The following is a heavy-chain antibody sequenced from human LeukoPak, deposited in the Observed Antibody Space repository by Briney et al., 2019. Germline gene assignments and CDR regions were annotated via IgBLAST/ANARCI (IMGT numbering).Heavy chain of an antibody. CDR2: IKEDGSEK. CDR1: GFIFTDYW. J-gene: IGHJ2*01. CDR3: ATNTASGDWYFDL. V-gene: IGHV3-7*03. D-gene: IGHD6-25*01. Sequence: PGGSLRLSCAASGFIFTDYWMYWVRQAPGRGLAWVANIKEDGSEKNYVDSVKGRFTISRDNAKNSLYLQMNSLRAEDTAVYYCATNTASGDWYFDLWGRGTLVTVSS.